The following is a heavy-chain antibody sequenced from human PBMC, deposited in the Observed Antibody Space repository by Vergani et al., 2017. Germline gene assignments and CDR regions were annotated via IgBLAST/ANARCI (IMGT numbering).Heavy chain of an antibody. J-gene: IGHJ4*02. CDR3: ARDHLWFGELLGY. V-gene: IGHV1-3*01. D-gene: IGHD3-10*01. Sequence: QVQLVQSGAEVKKPGASVKVSCKASGYTFTSYDINWVRQATGQGLEWMGWINAGNGNTKYSQKFQGRVTITRDTSASTAYMELSSLRSEDTAVYYCARDHLWFGELLGYWGQGTLVTVSS. CDR1: GYTFTSYD. CDR2: INAGNGNT.